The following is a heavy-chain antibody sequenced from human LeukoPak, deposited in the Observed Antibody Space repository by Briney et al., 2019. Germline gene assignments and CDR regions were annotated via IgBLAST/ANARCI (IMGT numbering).Heavy chain of an antibody. CDR1: GFTFDDYG. V-gene: IGHV3-20*04. CDR2: INWNGGST. Sequence: GGSLRLSCAASGFTFDDYGMSWVRQAPGKGLEWVSGINWNGGSTGYADSVKGRFTISRDNAKNSLYLQMNSLRAEDTALYYCAKDIGGSYLGAFDIWGQGTMVTVSS. J-gene: IGHJ3*02. CDR3: AKDIGGSYLGAFDI. D-gene: IGHD1-26*01.